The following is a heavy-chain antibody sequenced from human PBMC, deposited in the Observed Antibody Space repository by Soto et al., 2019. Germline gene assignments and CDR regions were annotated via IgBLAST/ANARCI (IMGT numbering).Heavy chain of an antibody. D-gene: IGHD3-10*01. CDR1: GGTFSSYT. Sequence: QVQLVQSGAEVKKPGSSVKVSCKASGGTFSSYTISWVRQAPGQGLEWMGRIIPILGIANYAQKFQGRVTITADKSTSTAYMELSSLRSEDTAVYYCARDSRFDGSGSYSSYGMDVWGQGTTVTVSS. V-gene: IGHV1-69*08. CDR2: IIPILGIA. J-gene: IGHJ6*02. CDR3: ARDSRFDGSGSYSSYGMDV.